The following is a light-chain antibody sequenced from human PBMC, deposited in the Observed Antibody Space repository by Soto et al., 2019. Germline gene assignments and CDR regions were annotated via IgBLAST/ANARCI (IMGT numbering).Light chain of an antibody. V-gene: IGLV1-40*01. CDR3: QSYDSSLSGVV. CDR2: DNN. CDR1: SSNIGAGYG. J-gene: IGLJ2*01. Sequence: QSVLTQPPSVSGAPGQRVTFSCTGSSSNIGAGYGVHWYQQLPGTAPKLLIYDNNNRPSGVPDRFSGSKSGTSASLAITGLQAEDEADYYCQSYDSSLSGVVFGGGTKLTVL.